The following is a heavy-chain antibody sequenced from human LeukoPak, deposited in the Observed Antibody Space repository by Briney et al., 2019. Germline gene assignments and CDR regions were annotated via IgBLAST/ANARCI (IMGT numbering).Heavy chain of an antibody. CDR1: GFTFSGSA. J-gene: IGHJ4*02. CDR2: LRSKANSYAP. Sequence: GGSLRLSCAAAGFTFSGSAMHWVRQASGKGLEVVGRLRSKANSYAPAYAASVKGRVTISRDDSKHTAYLQMNSLKTEDTAVYYCTRLGSGYHREYDYWGQGTLVTVSS. V-gene: IGHV3-73*01. CDR3: TRLGSGYHREYDY. D-gene: IGHD3-22*01.